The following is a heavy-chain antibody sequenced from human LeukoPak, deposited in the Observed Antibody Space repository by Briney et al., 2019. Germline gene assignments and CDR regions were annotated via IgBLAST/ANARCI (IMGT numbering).Heavy chain of an antibody. V-gene: IGHV3-21*01. D-gene: IGHD6-19*01. CDR3: ARDPPSSGWRFDD. J-gene: IGHJ4*02. CDR1: GFTFSSYS. Sequence: PGGSLRLSCAASGFTFSSYSMNWVRQAPGKGLEWVSSISSSSSYIYYADSVKGRFTISRDNSKNTVYLQMNSLRAEDTAVYYCARDPPSSGWRFDDWGQGTLVTVSS. CDR2: ISSSSSYI.